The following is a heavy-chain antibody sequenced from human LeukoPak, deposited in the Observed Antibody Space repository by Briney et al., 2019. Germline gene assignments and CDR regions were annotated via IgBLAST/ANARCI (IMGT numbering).Heavy chain of an antibody. D-gene: IGHD3-10*01. V-gene: IGHV4-39*01. CDR2: IYYSGST. CDR3: ARVHGSGSYYTGDSYGVDY. CDR1: GGSISGSSHY. Sequence: SETLSLTCTVSGGSISGSSHYWGSIRQPPGKGLEWIGSIYYSGSTYYNPSLKSRVTISVDTSKNQFSLKLSSVTAADTAVYYCARVHGSGSYYTGDSYGVDYWGQGTLVTVSS. J-gene: IGHJ4*02.